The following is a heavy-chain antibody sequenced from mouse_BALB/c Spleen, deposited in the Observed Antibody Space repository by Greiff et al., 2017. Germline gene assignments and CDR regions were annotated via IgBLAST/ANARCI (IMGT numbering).Heavy chain of an antibody. CDR3: ARGYYGSSPYWYFDV. D-gene: IGHD1-1*01. Sequence: QVQLKQSGPELVKPGASVKISCKASGYAFSSSWMNWVKQRPGQGLEWIGRIYPGDGDTNYNGKFKGKATLTADKSSSTAYMQLSSLTSVDSAVYFCARGYYGSSPYWYFDVWGAGTTVTFSS. CDR1: GYAFSSSW. V-gene: IGHV1-82*01. J-gene: IGHJ1*01. CDR2: IYPGDGDT.